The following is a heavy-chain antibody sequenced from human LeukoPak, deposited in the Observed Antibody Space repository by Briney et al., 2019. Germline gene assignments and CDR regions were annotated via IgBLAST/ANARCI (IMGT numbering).Heavy chain of an antibody. CDR2: IYTSGST. D-gene: IGHD3-22*01. V-gene: IGHV4-61*02. Sequence: SETLSLNCTVSGGSISSGSYYWSWIRQPAGKGLEWIGRIYTSGSTNYNPSLKSRVTISVDTSKNQFSLKLSSVTAADTAVYYCARARNYYDSSDYYYEGDAFDIWGQGTMVTVSS. CDR3: ARARNYYDSSDYYYEGDAFDI. CDR1: GGSISSGSYY. J-gene: IGHJ3*02.